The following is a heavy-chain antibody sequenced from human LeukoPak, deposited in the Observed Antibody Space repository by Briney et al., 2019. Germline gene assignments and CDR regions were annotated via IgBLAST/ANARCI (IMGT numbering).Heavy chain of an antibody. J-gene: IGHJ4*02. Sequence: GGSLRLSCAASGVTSNYFTWVRQAPGKGLEWVSVIYNGGTTYCADSVKGRFTISRDNSKSTLFVHLQMNSLGTDDTAVYYCAGGGEAARSLHYWGQGTLVTVSS. V-gene: IGHV3-66*02. CDR2: IYNGGTT. CDR3: AGGGEAARSLHY. CDR1: GVTSNY. D-gene: IGHD6-6*01.